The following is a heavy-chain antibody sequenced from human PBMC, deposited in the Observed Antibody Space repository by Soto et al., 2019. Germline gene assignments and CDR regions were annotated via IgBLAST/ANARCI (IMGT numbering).Heavy chain of an antibody. V-gene: IGHV3-21*01. Sequence: GGSLSLSCSAALFPFSSYSRNCFLQPPGKGLEWVSSLSKSGYTYYSDSVKGRFTISRDNAKNSVSLQMNSLRAEDTAVYYCAREDSIIIPPVSDFWGQGTLVTVSS. J-gene: IGHJ4*02. CDR1: LFPFSSYS. CDR3: AREDSIIIPPVSDF. D-gene: IGHD2-2*01. CDR2: LSKSGYT.